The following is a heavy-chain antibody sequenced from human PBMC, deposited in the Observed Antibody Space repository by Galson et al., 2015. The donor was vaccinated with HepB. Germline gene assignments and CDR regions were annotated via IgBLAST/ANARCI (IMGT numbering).Heavy chain of an antibody. D-gene: IGHD5-24*01. J-gene: IGHJ4*02. CDR3: ARGDGYNVWFDN. Sequence: SLRLSCAVSAFTVSSNYMSWVRQAPGKGLEWISVILIGGSTYYADSVKGRFTVSRDNSKNKLYLQMNSLRVEDTAVYYCARGDGYNVWFDNWGQGTLVTVSS. CDR2: ILIGGST. CDR1: AFTVSSNY. V-gene: IGHV3-66*01.